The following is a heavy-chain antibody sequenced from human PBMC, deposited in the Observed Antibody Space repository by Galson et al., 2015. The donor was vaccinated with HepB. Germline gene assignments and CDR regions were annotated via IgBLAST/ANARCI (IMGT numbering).Heavy chain of an antibody. CDR2: IKNKIDGGTR. CDR3: TGRVTRDY. CDR1: GFSFSNAW. V-gene: IGHV3-15*01. Sequence: SLRLSCAASGFSFSNAWMNWVRQRPGKGLGWVGRIKNKIDGGTRDYAAPVKGRFTISRDDSKKTLYLEMNSLKTEDTAVYYCTGRVTRDYWGQGTLVTVSS. D-gene: IGHD4-17*01. J-gene: IGHJ4*02.